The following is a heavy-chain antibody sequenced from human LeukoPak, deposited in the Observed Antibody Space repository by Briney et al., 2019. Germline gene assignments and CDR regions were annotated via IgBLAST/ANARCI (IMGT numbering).Heavy chain of an antibody. CDR3: AREYSSSLWGH. CDR2: INSNSGGT. J-gene: IGHJ4*02. Sequence: ASVKVSCKASGYTFSGYYIHWVRQAPGQGLEWMGWINSNSGGTHYAQKFQGRVTMTRDMSISTAYMEVRSLRSDDTAVYYCAREYSSSLWGHWGQGTLVTVSS. D-gene: IGHD6-13*01. V-gene: IGHV1-2*02. CDR1: GYTFSGYY.